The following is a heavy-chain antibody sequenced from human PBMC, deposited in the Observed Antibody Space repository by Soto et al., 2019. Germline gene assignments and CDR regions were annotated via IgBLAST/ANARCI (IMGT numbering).Heavy chain of an antibody. J-gene: IGHJ3*02. V-gene: IGHV1-2*02. CDR3: ARQGVVMTDVVTLLSFDM. Sequence: QVQLAQSGPEVKRPGDSVRVACKADGDTFSTYFIHWVRQAPGQGLEWMGWISSSSGGTKYAQNFLGRVTMSRDTSVSSVYLDLDILRSDDTAIYYFARQGVVMTDVVTLLSFDMWGQGTMVTVSS. CDR2: ISSSSGGT. D-gene: IGHD2-21*02. CDR1: GDTFSTYF.